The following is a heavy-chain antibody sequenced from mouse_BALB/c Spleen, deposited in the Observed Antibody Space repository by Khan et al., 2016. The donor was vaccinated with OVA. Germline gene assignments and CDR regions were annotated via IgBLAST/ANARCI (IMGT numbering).Heavy chain of an antibody. J-gene: IGHJ1*01. D-gene: IGHD2-1*01. CDR1: GFTFSSFG. CDR2: ISSGSSTI. Sequence: EVMLVESGGRLVQPGGSRKLSCAASGFTFSSFGMHWVRPAPKKGLEWVAYISSGSSTIYYVDTVKGRFTISRDNPKNTLFLQMTSLRSEDTAMYYCARPGGNFHWYFDVWGAGTSVTVSS. V-gene: IGHV5-17*02. CDR3: ARPGGNFHWYFDV.